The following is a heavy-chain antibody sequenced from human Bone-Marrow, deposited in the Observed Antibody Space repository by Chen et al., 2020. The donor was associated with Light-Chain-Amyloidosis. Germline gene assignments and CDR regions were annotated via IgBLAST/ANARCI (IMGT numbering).Heavy chain of an antibody. V-gene: IGHV4-39*01. CDR2: IYYSGST. CDR1: GGSISSSSYY. J-gene: IGHJ4*02. CDR3: ASQVKRPYYYDSSGYYFYFDY. D-gene: IGHD3-22*01. Sequence: QLQLQESGPGLVKPSETLSLTCTVSGGSISSSSYYWGWIRQPPGKGLEWIGSIYYSGSTYYNPSLKSRVTISVDTSKSQFSLKLSSVTAADTAVYYCASQVKRPYYYDSSGYYFYFDYWGQGTLVTVSS.